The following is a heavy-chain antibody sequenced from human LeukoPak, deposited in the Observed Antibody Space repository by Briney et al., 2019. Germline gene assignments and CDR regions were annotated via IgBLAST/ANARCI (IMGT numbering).Heavy chain of an antibody. D-gene: IGHD2-15*01. V-gene: IGHV4-59*01. Sequence: SETLSLTCTVSGGSISSYYWSWIRQPPGKGLEWIGYIYYSGSTNYNPSLKSRVTISVDTSKNQFSLKLSSVTAADTAVYYCARDLGGSYCSGGSCYSLWYFDLWGRGTLVTVSS. CDR1: GGSISSYY. J-gene: IGHJ2*01. CDR3: ARDLGGSYCSGGSCYSLWYFDL. CDR2: IYYSGST.